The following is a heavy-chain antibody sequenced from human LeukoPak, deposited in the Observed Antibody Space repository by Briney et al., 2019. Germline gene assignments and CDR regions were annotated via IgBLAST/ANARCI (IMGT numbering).Heavy chain of an antibody. CDR3: ARVSGSSGGFDY. CDR1: GGSISSGGYY. D-gene: IGHD3-10*01. CDR2: INHSGST. V-gene: IGHV4-30-2*01. J-gene: IGHJ4*02. Sequence: SQTLSLTCTVSGGSISSGGYYWSWIRQPPGKGLEWTGEINHSGSTNYNPSLKSRVTISVDTSKNQFSLKLSSVTAADTAVYYCARVSGSSGGFDYWGQGALVTVSS.